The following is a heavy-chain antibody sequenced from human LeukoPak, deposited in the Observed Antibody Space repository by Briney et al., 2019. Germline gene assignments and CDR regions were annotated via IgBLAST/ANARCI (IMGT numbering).Heavy chain of an antibody. J-gene: IGHJ6*03. CDR2: IYHSGST. CDR3: ASPGYCSSTSCYYYYMDV. D-gene: IGHD2-2*01. V-gene: IGHV4-38-2*02. CDR1: GYSISSGYY. Sequence: KPSETLSLTCTVSGYSISSGYYWGWIRQPPGKGLEWIGSIYHSGSTYYNPSLKSRVTISVDTSKNQFSLKLSSVTAADTAVYYCASPGYCSSTSCYYYYMDVWGKGTTVTVSS.